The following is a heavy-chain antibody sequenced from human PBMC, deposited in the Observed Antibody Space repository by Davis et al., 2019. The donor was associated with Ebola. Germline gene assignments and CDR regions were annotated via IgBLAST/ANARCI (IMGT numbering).Heavy chain of an antibody. J-gene: IGHJ4*02. V-gene: IGHV4-30-2*01. CDR2: IYHSGST. CDR1: GGSISSGGYS. D-gene: IGHD3-22*01. Sequence: SETLSLTCAVSGGSISSGGYSWSWIRQPPGKGLEWIGYIYHSGSTYYNPSLKSRVTISVDRSKNQFSLKLSSVTAADTAVYYCARFNYDSSGWYFDYWGQGTLVTVSS. CDR3: ARFNYDSSGWYFDY.